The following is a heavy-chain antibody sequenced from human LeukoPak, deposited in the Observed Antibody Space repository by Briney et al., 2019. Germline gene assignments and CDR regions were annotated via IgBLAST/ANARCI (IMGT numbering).Heavy chain of an antibody. CDR1: GFTFSSYG. Sequence: GGSLRLSCAASGFTFSSYGMHWVRQAPGKGLEWLAVILDDGSNRYYTDSVRGRFTISRDNSKNTLSLQMNSLRAEDTAVYYCARDRSISAAGDTYWGQGTLVTVSS. J-gene: IGHJ4*02. CDR2: ILDDGSNR. V-gene: IGHV3-30*03. CDR3: ARDRSISAAGDTY. D-gene: IGHD6-13*01.